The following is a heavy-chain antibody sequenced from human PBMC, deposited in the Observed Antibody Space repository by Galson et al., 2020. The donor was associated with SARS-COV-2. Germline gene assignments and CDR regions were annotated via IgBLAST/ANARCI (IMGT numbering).Heavy chain of an antibody. CDR2: IYYSGST. V-gene: IGHV4-31*03. Sequence: ETSETLSLTCPVSGGSISSGGYYWSWIGQHPGKGLEWIGYIYYSGSTYYKPSLKRRVTISVDTYKNQFSLKLSSVTAADTAVYYCAIAPRNTIFGVVSAFDIWCQGTMVTVSS. D-gene: IGHD3-3*01. CDR1: GGSISSGGYY. CDR3: AIAPRNTIFGVVSAFDI. J-gene: IGHJ3*02.